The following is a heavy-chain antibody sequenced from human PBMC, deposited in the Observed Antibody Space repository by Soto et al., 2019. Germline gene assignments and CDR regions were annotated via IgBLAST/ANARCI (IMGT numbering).Heavy chain of an antibody. V-gene: IGHV4-4*02. J-gene: IGHJ4*02. D-gene: IGHD6-13*01. CDR3: ARALSSAAGLYFDF. Sequence: PSETLSLTCDVSGVSINSDDWWAWVRQPPGKGLEWIGEIFYSGSYKYNPSLKTRVSISADTSNNQFSLKLSSLTAADTAVYYCARALSSAAGLYFDFWGQGTLVTVSS. CDR2: IFYSGSY. CDR1: GVSINSDDW.